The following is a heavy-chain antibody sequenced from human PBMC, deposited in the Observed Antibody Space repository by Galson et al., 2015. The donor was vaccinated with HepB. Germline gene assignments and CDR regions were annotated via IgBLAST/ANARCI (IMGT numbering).Heavy chain of an antibody. D-gene: IGHD3-10*01. CDR1: GFSFGRFN. CDR3: ARVASDYGSGSYKAPPDY. J-gene: IGHJ4*02. V-gene: IGHV3-21*04. CDR2: ISSSRSYI. Sequence: SLRLSCAASGFSFGRFNMNWVRQAPGKGLEWVSLISSSRSYIFYADSVKGRFTISRDNAKNSLYLQMNSLTAGDTALYYCARVASDYGSGSYKAPPDYWGQGTLVTVSS.